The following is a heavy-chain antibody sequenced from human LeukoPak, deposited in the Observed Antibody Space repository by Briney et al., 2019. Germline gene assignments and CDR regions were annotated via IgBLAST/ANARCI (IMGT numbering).Heavy chain of an antibody. CDR3: ARMATTYYYYYYYIDV. Sequence: SETLSLTCTVSGGSISSYYWSWIRQPAGKGLECIGRIYTSGSTNYNPSLKSRVTMSVDTSKNQFSLKLSSVTAADTAVYYCARMATTYYYYYYYIDVWGKGTTVTVSS. CDR1: GGSISSYY. V-gene: IGHV4-4*07. J-gene: IGHJ6*03. D-gene: IGHD5-12*01. CDR2: IYTSGST.